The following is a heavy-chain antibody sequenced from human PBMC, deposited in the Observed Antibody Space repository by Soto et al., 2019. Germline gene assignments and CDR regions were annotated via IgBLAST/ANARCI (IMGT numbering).Heavy chain of an antibody. CDR3: ARRQWLVGGYYYGMDV. CDR1: GYTFTSYG. Sequence: QVQLEQSGAEVKKPGASVKVSCKASGYTFTSYGISWVRQAPGQGLEWMGWTSAYNGNTNYAQKLQGRVTMTTDTSTSTAYMELRSLRSDDTAVYYCARRQWLVGGYYYGMDVWGQGTTVTVSS. V-gene: IGHV1-18*01. D-gene: IGHD6-19*01. CDR2: TSAYNGNT. J-gene: IGHJ6*02.